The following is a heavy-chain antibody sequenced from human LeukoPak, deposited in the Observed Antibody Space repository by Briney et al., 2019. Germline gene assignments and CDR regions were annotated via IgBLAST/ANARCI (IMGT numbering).Heavy chain of an antibody. Sequence: GGSLRLSCAASGFTFSSYAMSWVRQAPGKGLEWVSAISGSGGSTYYADTVKGLFTISRDNSKNTLYLQMNSLRAEDTAVYYCANAVAAAGTPHFDYWGQGTLVTVSS. CDR1: GFTFSSYA. V-gene: IGHV3-23*01. D-gene: IGHD6-13*01. CDR3: ANAVAAAGTPHFDY. J-gene: IGHJ4*02. CDR2: ISGSGGST.